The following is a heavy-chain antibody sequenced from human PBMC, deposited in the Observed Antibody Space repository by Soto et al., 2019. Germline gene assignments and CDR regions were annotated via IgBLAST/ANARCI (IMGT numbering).Heavy chain of an antibody. CDR2: INAGNAST. CDR1: GYTFANYA. CDR3: ARDEEPEGFDY. V-gene: IGHV1-3*01. Sequence: ASVKVSCKASGYTFANYAIHWVRQAPGQRLEWMGWINAGNASTSYAQKFQGRVTMTRDTSTSTVYMELSSLRSEDTAVYYCARDEEPEGFDYWGQGTLVTVSS. D-gene: IGHD1-1*01. J-gene: IGHJ4*02.